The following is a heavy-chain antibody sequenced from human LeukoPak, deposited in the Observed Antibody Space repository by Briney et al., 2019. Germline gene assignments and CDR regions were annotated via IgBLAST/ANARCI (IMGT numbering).Heavy chain of an antibody. V-gene: IGHV4-39*07. CDR1: GGSISSSSYY. CDR2: IYYSGST. D-gene: IGHD6-13*01. Sequence: ASETLSLTCTVSGGSISSSSYYWGWIRQPPGKGLEWIGSIYYSGSTYYNPSLKSRVTISVDTSKNQFSLKLSSVTAADTAVYYCARAGGSSSPDAFDIWGQGTMVTVSS. J-gene: IGHJ3*02. CDR3: ARAGGSSSPDAFDI.